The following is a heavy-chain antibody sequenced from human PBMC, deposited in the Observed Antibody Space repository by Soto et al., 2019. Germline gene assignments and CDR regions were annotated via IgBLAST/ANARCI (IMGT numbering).Heavy chain of an antibody. V-gene: IGHV1-69*12. CDR3: ARDQGATILNAFDI. CDR1: GGTFSSYA. D-gene: IGHD1-26*01. CDR2: IIPIFATA. Sequence: QVQLVQSGAEVKKPGSSVKVSCKASGGTFSSYAISWVRQAPGQGLEWMGGIIPIFATANYAQKFQGRVTITADESTSTAYMALNSLRSEDTAVYYCARDQGATILNAFDIWGQGTMVTVSS. J-gene: IGHJ3*02.